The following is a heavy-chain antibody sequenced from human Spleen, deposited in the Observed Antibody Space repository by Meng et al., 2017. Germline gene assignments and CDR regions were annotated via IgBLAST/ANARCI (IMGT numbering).Heavy chain of an antibody. CDR3: ARDEDISAAGKLFGDY. CDR2: INPNSGGT. V-gene: IGHV1-2*02. Sequence: QGQLGQSGAEVKKPGASVKVSCKASGYTFTGYYMHWVRQAPGQGLEWMGWINPNSGGTNYAQKFQGRVTMTRDTSISTAYMELSGLRSDDTAMYYCARDEDISAAGKLFGDYWGQGTLVTVSS. D-gene: IGHD6-13*01. CDR1: GYTFTGYY. J-gene: IGHJ4*02.